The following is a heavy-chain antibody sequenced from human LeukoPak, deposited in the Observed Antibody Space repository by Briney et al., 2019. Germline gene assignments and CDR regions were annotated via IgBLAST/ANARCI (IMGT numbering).Heavy chain of an antibody. CDR1: GYTFTSYG. Sequence: ASVKVSCKASGYTFTSYGISWVRQAPGQGLEWMGWISAYNGNTNYAQKLQGRVTMTTDTSTSTAYKELRSLRSDDTAVYYCARNRAPHYFSGGSCYSDGFDPWGQGTLVTVSS. V-gene: IGHV1-18*01. CDR2: ISAYNGNT. J-gene: IGHJ5*02. D-gene: IGHD2-15*01. CDR3: ARNRAPHYFSGGSCYSDGFDP.